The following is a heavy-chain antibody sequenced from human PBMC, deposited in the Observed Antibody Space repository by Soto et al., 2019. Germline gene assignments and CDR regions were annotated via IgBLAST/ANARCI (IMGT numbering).Heavy chain of an antibody. Sequence: ASVKVSCKASGYRFTTFYIHWVRQAPGQGLEWMGRMNLDTGGTTYAQKFQGRVTMTRDTSISTAYMEVTNLKSDDTAIYYCARDGNFAFRGYSFGFDFWGQGTLVTVSS. J-gene: IGHJ4*02. V-gene: IGHV1-2*06. CDR3: ARDGNFAFRGYSFGFDF. D-gene: IGHD5-18*01. CDR1: GYRFTTFY. CDR2: MNLDTGGT.